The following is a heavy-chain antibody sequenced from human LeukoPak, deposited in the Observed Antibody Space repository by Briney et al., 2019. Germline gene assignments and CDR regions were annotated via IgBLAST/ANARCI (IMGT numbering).Heavy chain of an antibody. D-gene: IGHD6-19*01. Sequence: AGGSLRLSCAASAFNVSTNYMSWVRQAPGKGLEWVSVIYSGGGTYYADSVKGRFSISRDKSKNMLYLQMNSLRAEDTAVYYCARVGYTSGWYRLWGQGTLVTVSS. V-gene: IGHV3-66*01. CDR2: IYSGGGT. CDR1: AFNVSTNY. J-gene: IGHJ4*02. CDR3: ARVGYTSGWYRL.